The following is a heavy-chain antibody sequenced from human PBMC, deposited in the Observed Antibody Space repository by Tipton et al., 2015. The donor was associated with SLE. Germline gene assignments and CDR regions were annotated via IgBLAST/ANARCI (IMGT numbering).Heavy chain of an antibody. CDR1: DGSIGRSDFY. J-gene: IGHJ4*02. CDR3: ARDVGGYNTGWFPYYFDY. V-gene: IGHV4-39*07. CDR2: ISYSGST. Sequence: TLSLTCSVSDGSIGRSDFYWAWIRQPPGKGLEWIGSISYSGSTYYNPSLKSRVTISVDTSKNQFSLKLTSVTAADTAVYYCARDVGGYNTGWFPYYFDYWGQGTLVTVSS. D-gene: IGHD2-8*02.